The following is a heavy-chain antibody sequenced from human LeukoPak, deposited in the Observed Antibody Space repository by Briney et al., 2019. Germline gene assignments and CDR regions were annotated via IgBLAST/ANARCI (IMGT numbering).Heavy chain of an antibody. CDR3: ARALWFGEFPSDY. V-gene: IGHV1-18*01. J-gene: IGHJ4*02. CDR1: GYTFTSYG. D-gene: IGHD3-10*01. Sequence: RASVKVSCKASGYTFTSYGISRVRQAPGQGLEWMGWISAYNGNTNYAQKLQGRVTMTTDTSTSTAYMELSSLRSEDTAVYYCARALWFGEFPSDYWGQGTLVTVSS. CDR2: ISAYNGNT.